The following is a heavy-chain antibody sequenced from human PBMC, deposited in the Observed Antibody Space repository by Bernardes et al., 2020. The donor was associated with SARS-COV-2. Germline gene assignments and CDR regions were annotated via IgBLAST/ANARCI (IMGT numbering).Heavy chain of an antibody. D-gene: IGHD3-3*01. Sequence: GGSLRLSCVASGISFSNYAMSWVRQAPGRGLEWVSVITGNGDITYYADSVKGRFTISRDNSKNTLYLQMNSLRAEDTAIYYCAKGSFGVELLPAFDIWGQGTMATGSS. V-gene: IGHV3-23*01. CDR2: ITGNGDIT. CDR1: GISFSNYA. CDR3: AKGSFGVELLPAFDI. J-gene: IGHJ3*02.